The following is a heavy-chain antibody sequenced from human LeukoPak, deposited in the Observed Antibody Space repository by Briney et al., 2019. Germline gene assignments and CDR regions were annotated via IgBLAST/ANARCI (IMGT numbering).Heavy chain of an antibody. D-gene: IGHD6-13*01. Sequence: ASVKVSCKASGYTFTRYGISWVRQAPGQRLEWMGWISAYNGHTNYTQKLQGRVTMTTDTSTSTAYMELRSLRSDDTAVYYCARDGTRSSFTIYYYYYYMDVWGKGTTVTISS. CDR2: ISAYNGHT. CDR3: ARDGTRSSFTIYYYYYYMDV. J-gene: IGHJ6*03. V-gene: IGHV1-18*01. CDR1: GYTFTRYG.